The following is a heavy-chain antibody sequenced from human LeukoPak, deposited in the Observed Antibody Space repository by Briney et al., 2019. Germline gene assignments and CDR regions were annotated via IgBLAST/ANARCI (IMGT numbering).Heavy chain of an antibody. CDR2: ISAYNGNT. V-gene: IGHV1-18*01. J-gene: IGHJ6*03. CDR3: ARVVGSGSYYYYYYMDV. D-gene: IGHD3-10*01. CDR1: GGTFTSYG. Sequence: ASVKVSCKASGGTFTSYGISWVRQAPGQGLEWMGWISAYNGNTNYAQKLQGRVTMTTDTSTSTAYMELRSLRSDDTAVYYCARVVGSGSYYYYYYMDVWGKGTTVTVSS.